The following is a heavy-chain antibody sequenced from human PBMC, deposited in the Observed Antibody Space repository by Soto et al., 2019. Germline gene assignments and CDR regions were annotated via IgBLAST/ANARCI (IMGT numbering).Heavy chain of an antibody. CDR1: GVSFSGYY. J-gene: IGHJ5*02. D-gene: IGHD6-13*01. CDR3: ARRYSSSYLNWFDP. V-gene: IGHV4-59*08. Sequence: SETLSLTCAVYGVSFSGYYWIWIRQPPGKGLEWIGYIYYSGSTNYNPSLKSRVTISVDTSKNQFSLKLSSVTAADTAVYYCARRYSSSYLNWFDPWGQGTLVTVS. CDR2: IYYSGST.